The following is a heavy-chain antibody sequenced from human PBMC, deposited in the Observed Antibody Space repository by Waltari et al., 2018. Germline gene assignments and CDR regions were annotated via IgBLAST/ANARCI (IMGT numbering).Heavy chain of an antibody. Sequence: EVQLVESGGGLVQPGGSLRLSCAASGFTASSNYMSWVRQAPGKGLEWVSVIYSGGSTYYADSVKGRFTISRDNSKNTLYLQMNSLRAEDTAVYYCAREPTTVTKVYYYGMDVWGQGTTVTVSS. CDR3: AREPTTVTKVYYYGMDV. CDR2: IYSGGST. D-gene: IGHD4-17*01. CDR1: GFTASSNY. V-gene: IGHV3-66*02. J-gene: IGHJ6*02.